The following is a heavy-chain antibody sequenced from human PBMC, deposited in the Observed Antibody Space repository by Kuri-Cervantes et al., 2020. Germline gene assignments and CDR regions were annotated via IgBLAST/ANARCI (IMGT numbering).Heavy chain of an antibody. CDR1: GFSFITYD. J-gene: IGHJ6*03. V-gene: IGHV3-13*01. CDR3: ARERSSGYYYYYYMDV. Sequence: GGSLRLSCVASGFSFITYDMHWVRQVTGKGLEWVSVIGTAGDTYNPGSVKGRFSISREYAKNSLYVQMNSLRDGDTAVYYCARERSSGYYYYYYMDVWGKGTTVTVSS. D-gene: IGHD3-22*01. CDR2: IGTAGDT.